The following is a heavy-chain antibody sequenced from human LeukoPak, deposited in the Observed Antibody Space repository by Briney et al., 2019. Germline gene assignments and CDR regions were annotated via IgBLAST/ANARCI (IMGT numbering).Heavy chain of an antibody. CDR1: GFTFSSYG. Sequence: GGSLRLSCAASGFTFSSYGMTWVRQAPGKGLVWVSRIKSDGISTTYADSVKGRFTISRDNAKNSLYLQMNSLRAEDTAVYYCARTGLDWGQGTLVTVSS. CDR2: IKSDGIST. D-gene: IGHD3-22*01. V-gene: IGHV3-74*01. J-gene: IGHJ4*02. CDR3: ARTGLD.